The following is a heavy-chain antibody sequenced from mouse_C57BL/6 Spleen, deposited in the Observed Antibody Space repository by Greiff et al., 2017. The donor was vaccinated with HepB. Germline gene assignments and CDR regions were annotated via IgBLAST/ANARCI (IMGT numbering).Heavy chain of an antibody. J-gene: IGHJ4*01. CDR1: GYTFTDYE. Sequence: VQLQESGAELVRPGASVTLSCKASGYTFTDYEMHWVKQTPVHGLEWIGAIDPETGGTAYNQKFKGKAILTADKSSSTAYMELRSLTSEDSAVYYCTRRGSNYEDYAMDYWGQGTSVTVSS. CDR3: TRRGSNYEDYAMDY. V-gene: IGHV1-15*01. D-gene: IGHD2-5*01. CDR2: IDPETGGT.